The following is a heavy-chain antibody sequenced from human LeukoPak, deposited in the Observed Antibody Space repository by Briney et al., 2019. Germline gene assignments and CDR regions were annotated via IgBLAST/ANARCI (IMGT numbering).Heavy chain of an antibody. J-gene: IGHJ6*03. V-gene: IGHV1-2*02. CDR1: GYTSTGYY. CDR2: INPNSGGT. CDR3: AREDYYYYYMDV. Sequence: GASVKVSCKASGYTSTGYYMHWVRQAPGQGLEWMGWINPNSGGTNYAQKFQGRVTMTRDTSISTAYMELSRLRSDDTAVYYCAREDYYYYYMDVWGKGTTVTVSS.